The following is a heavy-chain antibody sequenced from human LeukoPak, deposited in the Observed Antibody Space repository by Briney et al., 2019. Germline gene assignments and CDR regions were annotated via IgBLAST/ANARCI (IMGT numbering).Heavy chain of an antibody. D-gene: IGHD3-10*01. Sequence: GESLKISCQGSGYSFTSYWITWVPQMPGKGPGWVGRIDASDSYTNYSPPFQGHVPISADKSIRTAYLQWSSMKASDNAMYYCAGEVTMVRGGNNDYWGRGTRVTVSS. CDR1: GYSFTSYW. CDR3: AGEVTMVRGGNNDY. J-gene: IGHJ4*02. CDR2: IDASDSYT. V-gene: IGHV5-10-1*01.